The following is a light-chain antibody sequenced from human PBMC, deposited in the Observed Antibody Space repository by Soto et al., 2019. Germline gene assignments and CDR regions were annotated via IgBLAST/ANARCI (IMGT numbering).Light chain of an antibody. CDR3: QTWGTCMEV. J-gene: IGLJ2*01. CDR1: SGHSSYA. V-gene: IGLV4-69*01. Sequence: QPVLTQSPSASASLGASVKLTCTLSSGHSSYAIAWHQQQPEKGPRDLMKLNSDGSHSKGDGIPDRFSGSSSGAERYLTISSLQSEDEADYYCQTWGTCMEVFGGGTKLTVL. CDR2: LNSDGSH.